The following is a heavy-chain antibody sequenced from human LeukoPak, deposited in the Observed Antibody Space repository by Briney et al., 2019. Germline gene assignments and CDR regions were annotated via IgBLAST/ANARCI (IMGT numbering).Heavy chain of an antibody. CDR3: AIINHTDGRVY. D-gene: IGHD5-24*01. CDR2: IYAGISDA. CDR1: GYPFTTSW. Sequence: KFGESLKISCQGFGYPFTTSWIGWVRQLPGKGLEWTAIIYAGISDAKYSPSFQGQVSISTDRSISTAYLHWSSLKASDTAIYYCAIINHTDGRVYWGQGTLVTVSS. V-gene: IGHV5-51*01. J-gene: IGHJ4*02.